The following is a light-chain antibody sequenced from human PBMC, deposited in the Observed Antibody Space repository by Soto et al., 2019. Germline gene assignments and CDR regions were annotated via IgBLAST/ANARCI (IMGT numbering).Light chain of an antibody. CDR1: QGISSV. V-gene: IGKV1-8*01. J-gene: IGKJ5*01. CDR3: QHYLNYPIT. Sequence: AIRMTQSPSSFSASTGDRVTITCRASQGISSVLAWYQQKPGTAPKVLISGASNLHGGVPSRFSGSGSRTDFTLTITHLQSEDFATYYCQHYLNYPITFGQGTRLEIK. CDR2: GAS.